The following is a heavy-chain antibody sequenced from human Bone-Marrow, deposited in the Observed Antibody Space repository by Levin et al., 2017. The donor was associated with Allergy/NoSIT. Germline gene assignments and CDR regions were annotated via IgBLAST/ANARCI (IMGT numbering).Heavy chain of an antibody. J-gene: IGHJ4*02. V-gene: IGHV3-64D*06. CDR2: ISSNGGST. CDR3: VKVAEQWLVLYHFDY. CDR1: GFTFSSYA. Sequence: GESLKISCSASGFTFSSYAMHWVRQAPGKGLEYVSAISSNGGSTYYADSVKGRFTISRDNSKNTLYLQMSSLRAEDTAVYYCVKVAEQWLVLYHFDYWGQGTLVTVSS. D-gene: IGHD6-19*01.